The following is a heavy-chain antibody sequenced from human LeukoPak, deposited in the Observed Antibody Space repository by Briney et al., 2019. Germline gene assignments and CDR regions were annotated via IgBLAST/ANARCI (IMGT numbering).Heavy chain of an antibody. D-gene: IGHD3-10*01. J-gene: IGHJ4*02. CDR2: IYYSGST. CDR3: ARVTSGELLYIDY. V-gene: IGHV4-30-4*08. CDR1: GGSISSGDYY. Sequence: SETLSLTCTVSGGSISSGDYYWSWIRQPPGRGLEWIGYIYYSGSTYYNPSLKSRVTISVDTSKNQFSLKLSSVTAADTAVCYCARVTSGELLYIDYWGQGTLVTVSS.